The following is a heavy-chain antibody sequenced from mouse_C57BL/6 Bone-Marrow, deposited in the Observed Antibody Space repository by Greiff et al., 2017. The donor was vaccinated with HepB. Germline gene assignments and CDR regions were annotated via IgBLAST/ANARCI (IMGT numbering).Heavy chain of an antibody. V-gene: IGHV1-55*01. CDR2: IYPGSGST. Sequence: VQLQQPGAELVKPGASVKMSCKASGYTFTSYWITWVKQRPGQGLEWIGDIYPGSGSTNYNEKFKSKATLTVDTSSSTAYMQLSSLTSEDSAVYYCARRRDYGSSFFAYWGQGTLVTVSA. J-gene: IGHJ3*01. D-gene: IGHD1-1*01. CDR1: GYTFTSYW. CDR3: ARRRDYGSSFFAY.